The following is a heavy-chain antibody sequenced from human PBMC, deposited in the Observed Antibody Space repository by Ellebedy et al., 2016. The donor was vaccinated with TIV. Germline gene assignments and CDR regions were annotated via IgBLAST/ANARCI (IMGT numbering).Heavy chain of an antibody. Sequence: GESLKISCKGSGYSFTSYWISWVRQMPGKGLEWMGRIDPSDSYTNYSPSFQGHVTISADKSISTVYLQWTSLNASDTAMYYCARGTSSSYGADWGQGTLVTVSS. CDR1: GYSFTSYW. J-gene: IGHJ4*02. CDR2: IDPSDSYT. CDR3: ARGTSSSYGAD. D-gene: IGHD6-6*01. V-gene: IGHV5-10-1*01.